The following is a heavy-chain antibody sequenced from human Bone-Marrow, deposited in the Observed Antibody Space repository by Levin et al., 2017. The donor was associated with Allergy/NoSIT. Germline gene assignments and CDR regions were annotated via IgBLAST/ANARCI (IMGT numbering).Heavy chain of an antibody. D-gene: IGHD5-24*01. Sequence: AGGSLRLSCAASGFTFDDYAMHWVRQAPGKGLEWVSGISWNTIGYADSVKGRFTISRDNAKNSLYLQMNSLRAEDTALYYCAKDIGVDMVTIAFDIWGQGTMVTVSS. CDR1: GFTFDDYA. V-gene: IGHV3-9*01. CDR2: ISWNTI. J-gene: IGHJ3*02. CDR3: AKDIGVDMVTIAFDI.